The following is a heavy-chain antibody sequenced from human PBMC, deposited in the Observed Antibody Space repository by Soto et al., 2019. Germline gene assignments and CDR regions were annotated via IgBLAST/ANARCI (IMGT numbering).Heavy chain of an antibody. CDR2: ISGSGGST. J-gene: IGHJ6*03. Sequence: GGSLRLSCAASGFTFSSYAMSWVRQAPGKGLEWVSAISGSGGSTYYADSVKGRFTISRDNSKNTLYLQMNSLRAEDTAVYYCAKDGGRTCSGGSCYSYYYYMDVWGKGTTVTVSS. D-gene: IGHD2-15*01. CDR1: GFTFSSYA. V-gene: IGHV3-23*01. CDR3: AKDGGRTCSGGSCYSYYYYMDV.